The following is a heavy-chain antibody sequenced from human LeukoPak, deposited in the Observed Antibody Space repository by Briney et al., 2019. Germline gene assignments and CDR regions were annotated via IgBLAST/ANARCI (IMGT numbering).Heavy chain of an antibody. CDR2: IYYSGST. CDR1: GGSISSYY. CDR3: ARLGYGDYADYWYFDL. D-gene: IGHD4-17*01. V-gene: IGHV4-59*08. Sequence: SETLSLTCTVSGGSISSYYWRWIRQPPGKGLEWIGYIYYSGSTNYNPSLKSRVTISVDTSKNQFSLKLSSVTAADTAVYYCARLGYGDYADYWYFDLWGRGTLVTVSS. J-gene: IGHJ2*01.